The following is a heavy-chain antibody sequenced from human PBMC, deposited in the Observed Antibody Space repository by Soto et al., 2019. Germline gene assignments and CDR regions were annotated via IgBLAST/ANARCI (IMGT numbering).Heavy chain of an antibody. D-gene: IGHD2-2*01. CDR3: ARFIDIVLVPARYNWNYGMDV. Sequence: GESLKISCKGSGYSFTSYWIGWVRQMPGKGLEWMGIIYPGDSDTRYSPSFQGQVTISADKSISTAYLQWSSLKASDTAMYYCARFIDIVLVPARYNWNYGMDVWGQGTTVTVSS. V-gene: IGHV5-51*01. J-gene: IGHJ6*02. CDR1: GYSFTSYW. CDR2: IYPGDSDT.